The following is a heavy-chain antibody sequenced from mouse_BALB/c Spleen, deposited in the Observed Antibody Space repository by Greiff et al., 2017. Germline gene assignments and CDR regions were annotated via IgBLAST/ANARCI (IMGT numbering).Heavy chain of an antibody. V-gene: IGHV3-2*02. Sequence: EVQLQESGPGLVKPSQSLSLTCTVTGYSITSDYAWNWIRQFPGNKLEWMGYISYSGSTSYNPSLKSRISITRDTSKNQFFLQLNSVTTEDTATYYCARWGYYGSSNYWGQGTTLTVSS. CDR3: ARWGYYGSSNY. D-gene: IGHD1-1*01. J-gene: IGHJ2*01. CDR2: ISYSGST. CDR1: GYSITSDYA.